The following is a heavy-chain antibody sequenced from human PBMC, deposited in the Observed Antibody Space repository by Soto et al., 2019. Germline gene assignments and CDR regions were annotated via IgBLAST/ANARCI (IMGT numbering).Heavy chain of an antibody. J-gene: IGHJ5*02. D-gene: IGHD5-12*01. CDR2: ISSSSRAI. CDR1: GFTFSSYS. CDR3: AREWDGDGYNSGWFDP. V-gene: IGHV3-48*01. Sequence: GGSLRLSCAASGFTFSSYSMNWVRQAPGKGLEWVSYISSSSRAIYCADSVKGRFTISRDNAKNSLYLQMNSLRAEDTAVYYCAREWDGDGYNSGWFDPWGQGTLVTVSS.